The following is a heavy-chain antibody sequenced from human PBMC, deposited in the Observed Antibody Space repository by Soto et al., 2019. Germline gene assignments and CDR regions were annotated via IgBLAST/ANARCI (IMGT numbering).Heavy chain of an antibody. CDR1: GYSFTSYW. D-gene: IGHD3-22*01. J-gene: IGHJ3*02. CDR3: ARRKYYDSSGYYYGSYAFDI. Sequence: GESLKISCKGSGYSFTSYWIGWVRQIPWKGLEWMGIIYPGDSDTRYSPSFQGQVTISADKSISTAYLQWSSLKASDTAMYYCARRKYYDSSGYYYGSYAFDIWGQGTMVTVSS. CDR2: IYPGDSDT. V-gene: IGHV5-51*01.